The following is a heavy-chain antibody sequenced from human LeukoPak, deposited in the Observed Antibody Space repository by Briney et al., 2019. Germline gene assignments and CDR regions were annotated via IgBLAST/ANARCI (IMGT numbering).Heavy chain of an antibody. D-gene: IGHD6-13*01. CDR1: GGSISSGGYY. J-gene: IGHJ5*02. V-gene: IGHV4-31*03. CDR2: IYYSGST. Sequence: SETLSLTCTVTGGSISSGGYYWSWIRQHPGKGLEWIGYIYYSGSTYYNPSLKSRVTISVDTSKNQFSLKLSSVTAADTAVYYCARLGYSSSWLNTPQFNWFDPWGQGTLVTVSS. CDR3: ARLGYSSSWLNTPQFNWFDP.